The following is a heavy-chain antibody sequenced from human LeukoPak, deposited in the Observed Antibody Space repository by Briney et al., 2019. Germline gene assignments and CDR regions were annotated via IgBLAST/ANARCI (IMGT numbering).Heavy chain of an antibody. CDR1: GFTFSSYG. CDR2: IGGRDGST. Sequence: GGSLRLSCAASGFTFSSYGMSWVRQAPGKGLEGVSAIGGRDGSTYYADSVKGRFTISRDNSKNMLYVQMNSLRAEDTAVYYCAKGHYYGSGSLDYWGQGTLVTVSS. CDR3: AKGHYYGSGSLDY. V-gene: IGHV3-23*01. D-gene: IGHD3-10*01. J-gene: IGHJ4*02.